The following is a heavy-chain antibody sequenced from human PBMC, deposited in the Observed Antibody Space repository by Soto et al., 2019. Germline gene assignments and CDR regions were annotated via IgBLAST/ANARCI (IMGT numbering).Heavy chain of an antibody. CDR1: GGTFSNCA. D-gene: IGHD1-7*01. CDR3: ARPRKNYLDYYCGMDV. Sequence: ASVKVSCKASGGTFSNCAISWVRQAPGQGLEWMGGIIPIFGTANYAQKFQGRVTITADESTSTAYMELSSLRSEDTAVYYCARPRKNYLDYYCGMDVWGQGTTVTVSS. J-gene: IGHJ6*02. V-gene: IGHV1-69*13. CDR2: IIPIFGTA.